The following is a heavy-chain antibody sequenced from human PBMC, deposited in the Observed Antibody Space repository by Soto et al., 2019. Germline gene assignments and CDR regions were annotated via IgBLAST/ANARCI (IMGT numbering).Heavy chain of an antibody. Sequence: PSETLSLTCAVYGASLSDNYCNWIRQRPGKGLERMGYIYYTGKTYYNPSLESRLTMSVDRSKNQFSLRLTSVTAADTAVYFCGRDLTSNANCIDPWGQGTLVTVSS. D-gene: IGHD2-2*01. CDR1: GASLSDNY. V-gene: IGHV4-30-4*08. CDR3: GRDLTSNANCIDP. J-gene: IGHJ5*02. CDR2: IYYTGKT.